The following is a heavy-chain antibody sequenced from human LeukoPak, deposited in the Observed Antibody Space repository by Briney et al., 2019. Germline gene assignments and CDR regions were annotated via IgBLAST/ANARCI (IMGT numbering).Heavy chain of an antibody. CDR1: GFTFSSYA. V-gene: IGHV3-30-3*01. CDR2: ISYDGSNK. J-gene: IGHJ4*02. Sequence: GGSLRLSCAASGFTFSSYAMHWVRQAPGKGLEWVAVISYDGSNKYYADSVKGRFTISRDNSKNTPYLQMNSLRAEDTAVYYCARDDIAVAGTSVYWGQGTLVTVSS. D-gene: IGHD6-19*01. CDR3: ARDDIAVAGTSVY.